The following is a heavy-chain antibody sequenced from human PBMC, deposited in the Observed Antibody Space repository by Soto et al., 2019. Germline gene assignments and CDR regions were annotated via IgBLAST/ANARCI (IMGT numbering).Heavy chain of an antibody. CDR1: GFTFSNYA. J-gene: IGHJ4*02. Sequence: EVQLLESGGGLVQPGGSLRLSCAASGFTFSNYAVTWVSQAPGKGLEWVSTIRGSGGSTYYADSVKGRFTISRDNYKNTLYLEMNSLRAEDTAVYYCAKDQGSSWYEIDYWGQGTLVTVSS. D-gene: IGHD6-13*01. CDR2: IRGSGGST. V-gene: IGHV3-23*01. CDR3: AKDQGSSWYEIDY.